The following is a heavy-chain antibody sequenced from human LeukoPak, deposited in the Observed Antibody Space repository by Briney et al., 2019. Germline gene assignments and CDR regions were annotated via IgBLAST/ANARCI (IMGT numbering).Heavy chain of an antibody. J-gene: IGHJ5*02. Sequence: PGGSLRLSCAASGFTFSTYAMHWVRQAPGKGPERVAVVSFDGSSKYYLDSVKGRFTISRDNSKNTLYLQMNSLRAEDTAVYYCAKDHSPAVGYYGSGVTNWFDPWGQGTLVTVSS. D-gene: IGHD3-10*01. CDR3: AKDHSPAVGYYGSGVTNWFDP. V-gene: IGHV3-30*07. CDR1: GFTFSTYA. CDR2: VSFDGSSK.